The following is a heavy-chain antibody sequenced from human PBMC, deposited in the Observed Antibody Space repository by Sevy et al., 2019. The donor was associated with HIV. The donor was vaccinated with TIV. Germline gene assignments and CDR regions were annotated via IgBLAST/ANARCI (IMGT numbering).Heavy chain of an antibody. CDR1: GGSISSHY. V-gene: IGHV4-4*07. CDR2: IYTSGST. Sequence: SETLSLTCTVSGGSISSHYWSWIRQPAGKGLEWIGRIYTSGSTNYNPSLKSRVTMSVDTSKKQFSLKLSSVTAADTAVYYCARVHGDYTYLDYWGQGTLVTVSS. J-gene: IGHJ4*02. CDR3: ARVHGDYTYLDY. D-gene: IGHD4-17*01.